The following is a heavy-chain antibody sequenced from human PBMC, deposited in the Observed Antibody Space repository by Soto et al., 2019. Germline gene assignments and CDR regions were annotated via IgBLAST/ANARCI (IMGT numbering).Heavy chain of an antibody. D-gene: IGHD3-3*01. V-gene: IGHV3-74*01. CDR2: INSDGSSI. CDR1: GFTFSRDW. Sequence: EVQLVESGGDLVQPGGFLRLSCATSGFTFSRDWMHWVRQVPGKGLVWVSRINSDGSSISYSNSVKGRFTISRDNAKNTLYLQTNSLRVEDTAVYYCARIPVDTITSLDYWGQGKLVKVSS. CDR3: ARIPVDTITSLDY. J-gene: IGHJ4*02.